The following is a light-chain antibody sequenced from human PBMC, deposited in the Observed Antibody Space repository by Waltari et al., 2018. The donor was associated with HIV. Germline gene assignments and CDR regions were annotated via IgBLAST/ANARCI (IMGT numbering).Light chain of an antibody. V-gene: IGLV2-14*03. CDR3: SSYTSSSTLRV. J-gene: IGLJ1*01. Sequence: QSALTQPASVSGSPGQSITISCTGTSSDVGGYNYVSWYQQHPGKAPKLMIYDVSNRPSGVSNRFSGSKSGNTASLTISGLQAEDEADYDCSSYTSSSTLRVFGTGTKVTVL. CDR1: SSDVGGYNY. CDR2: DVS.